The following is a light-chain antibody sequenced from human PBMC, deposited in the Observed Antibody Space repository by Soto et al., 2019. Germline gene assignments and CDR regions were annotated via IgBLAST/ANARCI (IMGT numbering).Light chain of an antibody. J-gene: IGKJ1*01. CDR2: DAS. Sequence: EIVMTQSPATLSVSPGERVTLSCRASQSISSDLAWYQQKPGQAPRLVIYDASTRAAGIPARFSGSGSGTEFTLTINSLQSEDFAVYYCQQYNNWPRTFGQGTKVDIK. CDR3: QQYNNWPRT. V-gene: IGKV3-15*01. CDR1: QSISSD.